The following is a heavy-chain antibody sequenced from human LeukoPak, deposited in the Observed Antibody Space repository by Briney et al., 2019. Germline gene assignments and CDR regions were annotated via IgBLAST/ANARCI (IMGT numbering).Heavy chain of an antibody. CDR1: GFSFNSYA. V-gene: IGHV3-30-3*02. Sequence: GGSLRLSCATSGFSFNSYAVHWVRQAPGKGLEWVAVISYDGSIIFYAASVKGRFTISRDNSKNTLSLQMNSLRAEDTAVYYCAKSNLYSNGWYRYWGQGTLVTVSS. CDR2: ISYDGSII. J-gene: IGHJ4*02. CDR3: AKSNLYSNGWYRY. D-gene: IGHD6-19*01.